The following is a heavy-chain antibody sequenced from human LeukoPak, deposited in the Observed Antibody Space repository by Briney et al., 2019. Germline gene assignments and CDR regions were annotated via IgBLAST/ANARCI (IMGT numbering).Heavy chain of an antibody. CDR1: GFTVSSNH. Sequence: GSLRLSCAASGFTVSSNHMTWVRQAPGKGLEWVSEIYTGGLTFYADSVTGRFTVSRDNSKNTVYLQMNSLGVEDTARYYCARDNAPAGGGLDYWGQGTLVTVSS. CDR2: IYTGGLT. D-gene: IGHD2-2*01. V-gene: IGHV3-53*01. CDR3: ARDNAPAGGGLDY. J-gene: IGHJ4*02.